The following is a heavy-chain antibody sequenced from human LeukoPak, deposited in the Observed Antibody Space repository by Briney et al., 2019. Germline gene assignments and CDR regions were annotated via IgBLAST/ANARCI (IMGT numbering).Heavy chain of an antibody. CDR1: GFTFSGSA. V-gene: IGHV3-48*04. Sequence: GGSLRLSCAASGFTFSGSAMHWVRQASGKGLEWVSYISSSSSTIFYADSVKGRFTISRNNAKKSLYLQMNSLRAEDTAVYYCASHREFDFWGQGALVTVSS. J-gene: IGHJ4*02. CDR2: ISSSSSTI. D-gene: IGHD1-26*01. CDR3: ASHREFDF.